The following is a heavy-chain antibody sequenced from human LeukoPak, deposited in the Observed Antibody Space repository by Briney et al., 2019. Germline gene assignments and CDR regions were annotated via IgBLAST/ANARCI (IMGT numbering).Heavy chain of an antibody. J-gene: IGHJ3*02. V-gene: IGHV4-38-2*02. CDR2: IYHSGST. D-gene: IGHD1-26*01. Sequence: SETLSLTCTVSGYSISSGYYWGWIRQPPGKGLEWIGSIYHSGSTYYHPSPKSRVTISVDTSKNQFSLKLTSVTAADTAVYYCARVAGSGSSIGAFDIWGQGTMVTVSS. CDR3: ARVAGSGSSIGAFDI. CDR1: GYSISSGYY.